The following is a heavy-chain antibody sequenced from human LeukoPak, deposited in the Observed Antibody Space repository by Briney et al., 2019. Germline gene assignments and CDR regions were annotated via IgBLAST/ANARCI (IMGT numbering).Heavy chain of an antibody. CDR1: GGSFSGYY. J-gene: IGHJ4*02. V-gene: IGHV4-34*01. CDR3: ARVVRATSCFDY. D-gene: IGHD1-26*01. Sequence: PSETLSLTCAVYGGSFSGYYWSWIRQPPGKGLEWIGEINHSGSTNYNPSLKSRVTISVDTSKNQFSLKLSSVTAADTAVYYCARVVRATSCFDYWGQGTLVTVSS. CDR2: INHSGST.